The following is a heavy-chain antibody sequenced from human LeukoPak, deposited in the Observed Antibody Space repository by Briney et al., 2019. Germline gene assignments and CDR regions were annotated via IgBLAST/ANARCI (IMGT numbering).Heavy chain of an antibody. D-gene: IGHD3-9*01. J-gene: IGHJ4*02. V-gene: IGHV1-2*02. CDR2: INPNSGGT. CDR1: GYTFTGYY. Sequence: ASVKVSCKASGYTFTGYYMHWVRQAPGQGLEWMGWINPNSGGTNYAQKFQGRVTMTRDTSISTAYMELSRLRSDDTAVYYCARAIQLTYFDWSPAAFDYWGQGTLVTVSS. CDR3: ARAIQLTYFDWSPAAFDY.